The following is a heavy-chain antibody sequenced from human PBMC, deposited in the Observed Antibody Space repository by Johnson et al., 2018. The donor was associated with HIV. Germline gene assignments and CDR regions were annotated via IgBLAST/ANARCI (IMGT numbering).Heavy chain of an antibody. D-gene: IGHD5-24*01. J-gene: IGHJ3*02. CDR1: GFTVSSNY. CDR3: ARACRDGYTCDAFDI. Sequence: VQLVESGGGLVQPGGSLRLSCAASGFTVSSNYMTWVRQAPGKGLEWVSVLFSGGTTYYADSVKGIFTISRDNSKNTLFLQMNSLRAEDTAVFYCARACRDGYTCDAFDIWGQGTMVTVSS. CDR2: LFSGGTT. V-gene: IGHV3-66*01.